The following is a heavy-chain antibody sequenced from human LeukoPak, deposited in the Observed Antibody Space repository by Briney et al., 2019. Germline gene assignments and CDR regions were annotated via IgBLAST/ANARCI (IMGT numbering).Heavy chain of an antibody. Sequence: ESLKISCKGSGYSFTTYWIAWVRPMPGKGLEWMGIIYPGDSDTRYSPSFQGQVTISADKSISTAYLQWSSLKASGTAMYYCAGGYDILGFDYWGQGPLVTVSS. CDR1: GYSFTTYW. J-gene: IGHJ4*02. D-gene: IGHD3-9*01. V-gene: IGHV5-51*01. CDR3: AGGYDILGFDY. CDR2: IYPGDSDT.